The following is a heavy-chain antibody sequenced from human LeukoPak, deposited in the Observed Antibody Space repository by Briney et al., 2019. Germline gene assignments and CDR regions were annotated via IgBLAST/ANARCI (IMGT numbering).Heavy chain of an antibody. CDR3: ARAEYDFWSGYHTDAFDI. CDR1: GGSISSYY. V-gene: IGHV4-59*01. Sequence: SETLSLTCTVSGGSISSYYWSWIRQPPGKGLEWIGYIYYSGSTNYNPSLKSRVTISVDTSKNQFSLKLSSVTAADTAVYYCARAEYDFWSGYHTDAFDIWGQGTMVTVSS. J-gene: IGHJ3*02. CDR2: IYYSGST. D-gene: IGHD3-3*01.